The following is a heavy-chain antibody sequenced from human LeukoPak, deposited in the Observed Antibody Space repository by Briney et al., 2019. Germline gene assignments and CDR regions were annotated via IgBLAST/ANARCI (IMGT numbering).Heavy chain of an antibody. Sequence: SETLSLTCTVSGGSISSYYWSWIRQPPGKGLEWIGYIYYSGSTNYNPSLKSRVTISVDTSKYQFSLKLSSVTAADTAVYYCARAGGINFFDYWGQGTLVTASS. CDR3: ARAGGINFFDY. CDR1: GGSISSYY. CDR2: IYYSGST. D-gene: IGHD2-21*01. V-gene: IGHV4-59*01. J-gene: IGHJ4*02.